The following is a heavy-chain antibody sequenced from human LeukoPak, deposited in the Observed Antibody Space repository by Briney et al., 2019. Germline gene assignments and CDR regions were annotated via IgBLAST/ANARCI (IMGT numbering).Heavy chain of an antibody. V-gene: IGHV3-48*03. CDR1: GFTFSSYE. J-gene: IGHJ6*03. CDR2: ISSSGSTI. CDR3: ARDYDRYYMDV. D-gene: IGHD3-3*01. Sequence: GGSLRLSCAASGFTFSSYEMNWVRQAPGKGLEWVSYISSSGSTIYYADSVKGRFTISRDNAKNTLYLQMSSLRAEDTAIYYCARDYDRYYMDVWGKGTTVTVSS.